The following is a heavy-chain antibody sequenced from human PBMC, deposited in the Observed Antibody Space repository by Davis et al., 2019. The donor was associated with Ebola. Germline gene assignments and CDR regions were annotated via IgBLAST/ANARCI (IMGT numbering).Heavy chain of an antibody. Sequence: GESLKISCAASGFIFSSYVMSWVRQAPGKGLEWVSGINWNGGSTGYADSVKGRFTISRDNARNSLYLQMNSLRAGDTALYHCARVNAVTGYSRFDLWGQGTLVTVSS. CDR2: INWNGGST. V-gene: IGHV3-20*01. J-gene: IGHJ5*02. CDR3: ARVNAVTGYSRFDL. CDR1: GFIFSSYV. D-gene: IGHD3-9*01.